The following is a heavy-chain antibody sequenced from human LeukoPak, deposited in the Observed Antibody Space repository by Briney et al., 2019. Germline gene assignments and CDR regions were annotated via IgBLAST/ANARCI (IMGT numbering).Heavy chain of an antibody. CDR2: ISSDGDRT. D-gene: IGHD6-19*01. CDR1: GFIFSDYA. CDR3: AREQWLVPFDY. Sequence: QSGGSLRLSCSASGFIFSDYAMRWVRQAPGKGLEYISAISSDGDRTYFTDSVKGRFTISRDNAKNSLYLQMNSLRAEDTAVYYCAREQWLVPFDYWGQGTLVTVSS. J-gene: IGHJ4*02. V-gene: IGHV3-64*04.